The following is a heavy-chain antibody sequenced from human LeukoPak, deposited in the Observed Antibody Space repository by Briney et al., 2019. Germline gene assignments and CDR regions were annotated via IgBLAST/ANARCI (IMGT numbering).Heavy chain of an antibody. Sequence: SETLSLTCTVSGGSISSYYWSWIRQPPAKGLEWIGYIYYSGSTNYNPSLKSRVTISVDTSKNQFSLKLSSVTAADTAVYYCARGASGLNYMDVWGKGTTVTVSS. J-gene: IGHJ6*03. CDR3: ARGASGLNYMDV. CDR1: GGSISSYY. D-gene: IGHD6-19*01. CDR2: IYYSGST. V-gene: IGHV4-59*01.